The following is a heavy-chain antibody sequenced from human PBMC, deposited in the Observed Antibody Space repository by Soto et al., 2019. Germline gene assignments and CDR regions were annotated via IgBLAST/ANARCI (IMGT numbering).Heavy chain of an antibody. D-gene: IGHD3-3*01. CDR3: ARHIIRKSGADY. CDR2: VHHSWGS. J-gene: IGHJ4*02. Sequence: SETLSLTCTVSGGSISSYYWSWFRQSPGKRMEWIGYVHHSWGSSYNPSLQSRVAISLDTSKSQFSLKVTSVTATDTAVYYCARHIIRKSGADYWGQGTLVTVSS. CDR1: GGSISSYY. V-gene: IGHV4-59*08.